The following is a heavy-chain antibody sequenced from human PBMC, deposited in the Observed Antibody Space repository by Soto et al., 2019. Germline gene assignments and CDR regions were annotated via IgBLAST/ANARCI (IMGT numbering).Heavy chain of an antibody. J-gene: IGHJ4*02. CDR2: ITGDSNTI. D-gene: IGHD6-19*01. CDR3: ARSVEGHFDY. CDR1: GFRFGIYS. V-gene: IGHV3-48*02. Sequence: EVHLVESGGGLVQPGGSLRLSCAASGFRFGIYSINWIRQAPGKGLEWSAYITGDSNTIKYADSVKGRFTISRDNAKNSVYLQMNSLRDEDTAVYYCARSVEGHFDYWGQGTVVTVSS.